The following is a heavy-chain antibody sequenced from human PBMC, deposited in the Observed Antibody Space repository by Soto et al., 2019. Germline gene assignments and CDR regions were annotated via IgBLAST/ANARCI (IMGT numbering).Heavy chain of an antibody. CDR2: ISWDGGST. D-gene: IGHD6-6*01. CDR1: GFTFDDYT. Sequence: RGSLRLSCAASGFTFDDYTMHWVRQAPGKGLEWVSLISWDGGSTYYADSVKGRFTISRDNSKNSLYLQMNSLRTEDTALYYCAKDKSSSSSYGMDVWGQGTTVTVSS. CDR3: AKDKSSSSSYGMDV. V-gene: IGHV3-43*01. J-gene: IGHJ6*02.